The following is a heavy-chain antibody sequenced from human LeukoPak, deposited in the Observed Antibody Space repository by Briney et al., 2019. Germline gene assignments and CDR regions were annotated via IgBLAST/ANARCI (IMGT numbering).Heavy chain of an antibody. CDR1: GGSISSSSYY. V-gene: IGHV4-39*01. Sequence: SETLSLTCTVSGGSISSSSYYWGWIRQPPGKGLEWIGSIYYSGSTYYNPSLKSRVTISVDTSKNQFSLKLSSVTAADTAVCYCARVHYDSSGYYSPWGQGTLVTVSS. J-gene: IGHJ5*02. CDR2: IYYSGST. CDR3: ARVHYDSSGYYSP. D-gene: IGHD3-22*01.